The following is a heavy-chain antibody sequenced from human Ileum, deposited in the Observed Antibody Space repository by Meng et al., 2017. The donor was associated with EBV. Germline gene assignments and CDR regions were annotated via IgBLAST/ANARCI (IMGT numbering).Heavy chain of an antibody. CDR2: TYRRSRWYY. CDR1: GDSVSSDKTA. V-gene: IGHV6-1*01. Sequence: QFHVQESGPGLVQPSQSLSLSCVISGDSVSSDKTAWNWIRQSPSRGLEWLGRTYRRSRWYYDYALSVKSRINISPDTSKNQVSLQLNSVTDEDTGIYYCATSRIAKFDRWGQGTLVTVSS. J-gene: IGHJ5*02. CDR3: ATSRIAKFDR.